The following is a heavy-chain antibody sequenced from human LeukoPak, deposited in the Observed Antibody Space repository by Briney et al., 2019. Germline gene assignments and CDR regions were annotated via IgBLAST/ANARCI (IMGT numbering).Heavy chain of an antibody. D-gene: IGHD7-27*01. CDR3: VSGGDWGFGWYFDV. V-gene: IGHV6-1*01. Sequence: SQTLSLTCAISGDSVSSNSGSWSWIRQSPLRGPEWLGRIYYRSRWHYEYAVSVQNRISISPDTTKNQFSLQLNSMSPDDSAVYYCVSGGDWGFGWYFDVWGRGALVTVSS. J-gene: IGHJ2*01. CDR1: GDSVSSNSGS. CDR2: IYYRSRWHY.